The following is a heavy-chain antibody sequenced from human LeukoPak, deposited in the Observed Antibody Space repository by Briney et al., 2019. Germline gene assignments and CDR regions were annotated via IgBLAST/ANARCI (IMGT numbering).Heavy chain of an antibody. J-gene: IGHJ3*02. V-gene: IGHV3-21*01. CDR2: ISSSSCYI. CDR1: GFTFSSYS. CDR3: ARDRRGLPHRNDAFDI. D-gene: IGHD3-16*01. Sequence: GGSLRLSCAASGFTFSSYSMNWVRQAPGKGLEWVSSISSSSCYIYYADSVKGRFTISRDNAKNSLYLQMNSLRAEDTAVYYCARDRRGLPHRNDAFDIWGQGTMVTVSS.